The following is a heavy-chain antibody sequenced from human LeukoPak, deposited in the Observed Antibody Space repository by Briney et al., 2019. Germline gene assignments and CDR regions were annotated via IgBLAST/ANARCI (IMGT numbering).Heavy chain of an antibody. J-gene: IGHJ3*02. CDR3: ARDRMRDDAFDI. CDR1: GDSISSDY. V-gene: IGHV4-59*01. CDR2: IYYTGST. D-gene: IGHD2-15*01. Sequence: SETLSLTCAVSGDSISSDYWSWIRQPPGKGLEWIGYIYYTGSTNYNPSLKSRVTISVDTSKNQFSLKLSSVTAADTAVYYCARDRMRDDAFDIWGQGTMVTVSS.